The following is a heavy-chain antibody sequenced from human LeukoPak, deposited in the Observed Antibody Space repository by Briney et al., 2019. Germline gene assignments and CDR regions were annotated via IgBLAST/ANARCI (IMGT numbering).Heavy chain of an antibody. Sequence: GGSLRLSCAASGFTFSSYAMHWVRQAPGKGLEWVAVIWYDGSNEYYADSVKGRFTISRDNSKNTLYLQMNSLRAEDTAVYYCAREGAYGDLQKYYFDYWGQGTLVTVSS. CDR1: GFTFSSYA. D-gene: IGHD4-17*01. CDR3: AREGAYGDLQKYYFDY. J-gene: IGHJ4*02. CDR2: IWYDGSNE. V-gene: IGHV3-33*08.